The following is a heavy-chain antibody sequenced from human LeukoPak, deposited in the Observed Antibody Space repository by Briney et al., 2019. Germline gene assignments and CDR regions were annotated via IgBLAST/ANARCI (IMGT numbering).Heavy chain of an antibody. CDR3: AREDYDYVWGSYRPIDY. V-gene: IGHV3-74*03. Sequence: PGRSLRLSCAASGFTFSSYAMHWVRQAPGKGLVWVSRINGDGSSTTYADSVKGRFTISRDNAKNSLYLQMNSLRAEDTAVYYCAREDYDYVWGSYRPIDYWGQGTLVTVSS. CDR1: GFTFSSYA. D-gene: IGHD3-16*02. J-gene: IGHJ4*02. CDR2: INGDGSST.